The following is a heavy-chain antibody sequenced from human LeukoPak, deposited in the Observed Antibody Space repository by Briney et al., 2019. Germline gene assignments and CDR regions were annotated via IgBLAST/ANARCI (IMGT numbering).Heavy chain of an antibody. CDR3: ARAITIFGVVIGYFDY. D-gene: IGHD3-3*01. CDR1: GFTFSSYW. CDR2: IKQDGSEK. V-gene: IGHV3-7*01. J-gene: IGHJ4*02. Sequence: PGGSLRLSCAASGFTFSSYWMHWVRQAPGKGLEWVANIKQDGSEKYYVDSVKGRFTISRDNAKNSLYLQMNSLRAEDTAVYYCARAITIFGVVIGYFDYWGQGTLVTVSS.